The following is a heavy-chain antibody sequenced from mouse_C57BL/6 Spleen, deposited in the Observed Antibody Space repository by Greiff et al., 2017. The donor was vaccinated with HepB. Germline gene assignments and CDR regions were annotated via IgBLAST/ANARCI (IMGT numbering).Heavy chain of an antibody. Sequence: QVQLQQSGAELVKPGASVKLSCKASGYTFTSYWMHWVKQRPGQGLEWIGMIHPNSGSTNYNEKFKSKATLTVDKSSSTAYMQLSSLTSEDSAVYYCAKESPYYYGSSPWYFDVWGTGTTVTVSS. D-gene: IGHD1-1*01. CDR3: AKESPYYYGSSPWYFDV. CDR1: GYTFTSYW. V-gene: IGHV1-64*01. J-gene: IGHJ1*03. CDR2: IHPNSGST.